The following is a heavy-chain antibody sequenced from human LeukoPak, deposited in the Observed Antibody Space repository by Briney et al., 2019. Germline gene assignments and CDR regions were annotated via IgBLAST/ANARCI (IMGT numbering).Heavy chain of an antibody. V-gene: IGHV3-11*01. CDR1: GFTFSNAW. D-gene: IGHD5-18*01. CDR2: ISSSGSTI. J-gene: IGHJ6*03. Sequence: PGGSLRLSCAASGFTFSNAWMSWIRQAPGKGLEWVSYISSSGSTIYYADSVKGRFTISRDNAKNSLYLQMNSLRAEDTAVYYCARDLRDSYGGYYYYYYYMDVWGKGTTVTISS. CDR3: ARDLRDSYGGYYYYYYYMDV.